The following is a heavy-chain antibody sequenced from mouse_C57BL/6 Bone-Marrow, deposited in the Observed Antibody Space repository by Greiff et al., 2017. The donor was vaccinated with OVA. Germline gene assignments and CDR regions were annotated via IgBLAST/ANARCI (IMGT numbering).Heavy chain of an antibody. CDR2: IYPGSGNT. V-gene: IGHV1-76*01. D-gene: IGHD1-1*01. Sequence: VKLQESGAELVRPGASVKLSCKASGYTFTDYYINWVKQRPGQGLEWIARIYPGSGNTYYNEKFKGKATLTAEKSSSTAYMQLSSLTSEDSAVYFCARLGGSYYYGPFAYWGQGTLVTVSA. CDR1: GYTFTDYY. CDR3: ARLGGSYYYGPFAY. J-gene: IGHJ3*01.